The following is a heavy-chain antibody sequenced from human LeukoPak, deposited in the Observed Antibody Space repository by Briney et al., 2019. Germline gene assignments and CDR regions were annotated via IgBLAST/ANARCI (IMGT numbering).Heavy chain of an antibody. D-gene: IGHD3-16*02. CDR1: GYTFTSYY. Sequence: GASVKVSCKASGYTFTSYYMHWVRQAPGQGLEWMGIINPSGGSTSYAHKFQGRVTMTRDMSTSTVYMELSSLRSEDTAVYYCARDQTPVIVLGPGVGFDYWGQGTLVTVSS. CDR3: ARDQTPVIVLGPGVGFDY. V-gene: IGHV1-46*01. J-gene: IGHJ4*02. CDR2: INPSGGST.